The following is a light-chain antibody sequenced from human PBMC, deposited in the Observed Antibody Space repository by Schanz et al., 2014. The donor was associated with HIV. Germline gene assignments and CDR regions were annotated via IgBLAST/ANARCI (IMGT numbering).Light chain of an antibody. V-gene: IGLV1-44*01. J-gene: IGLJ2*01. CDR3: NSYTTSSPRV. CDR2: SNS. CDR1: SSNIKTNT. Sequence: QSVLTQPPSASGTPGQRVTISCSGSSSNIKTNTVNWYQQFPGTAPKLLIYSNSRRPSWVPDRFSGSKSGNTASLTVSGLQAEDEADYYCNSYTTSSPRVFGGGTKLTVL.